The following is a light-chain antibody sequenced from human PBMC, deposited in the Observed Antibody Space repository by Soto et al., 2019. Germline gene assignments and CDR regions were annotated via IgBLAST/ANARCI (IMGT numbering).Light chain of an antibody. CDR3: QQYNKWPPIT. CDR2: DTS. J-gene: IGKJ5*01. V-gene: IGKV3-15*01. CDR1: QSVSSSS. Sequence: EIVMTQSPGTLSLSPGERATLSFRASQSVSSSSLAWYQQRPGQAPRLLIYDTSTRATGIPARFSGSGSGTEFTLTISSLQSEDFAVYYCQQYNKWPPITFGQGTRLEIK.